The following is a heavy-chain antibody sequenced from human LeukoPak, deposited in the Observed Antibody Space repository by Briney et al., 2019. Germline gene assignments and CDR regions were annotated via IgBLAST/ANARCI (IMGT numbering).Heavy chain of an antibody. J-gene: IGHJ4*02. CDR2: INSDGSST. CDR1: GFTFSSYG. D-gene: IGHD2-15*01. CDR3: AKVLGGLWPGIDY. Sequence: GGSLRPSCAASGFTFSSYGMHWVRQAPGKGPVWVSRINSDGSSTRYADSVTGRFTISRDNAKDTVYLQMNSLRAEDTAVYYCAKVLGGLWPGIDYWGQGTLVTVSS. V-gene: IGHV3-74*01.